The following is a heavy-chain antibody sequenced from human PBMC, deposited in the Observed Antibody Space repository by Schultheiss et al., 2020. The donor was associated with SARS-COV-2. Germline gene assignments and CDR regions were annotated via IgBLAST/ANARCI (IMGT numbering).Heavy chain of an antibody. CDR3: ARDDITGTPFDY. D-gene: IGHD1-7*01. V-gene: IGHV3-21*05. CDR1: GFTFSGSA. Sequence: GESLKISCAASGFTFSGSAMHWVRQAPGKGLEWVSYISSSSSYIYYADSVKGRFTISRDNAKNSLYLQMNSLRAEDTAVYYCARDDITGTPFDYWGQGTLVTVSS. CDR2: ISSSSSYI. J-gene: IGHJ4*02.